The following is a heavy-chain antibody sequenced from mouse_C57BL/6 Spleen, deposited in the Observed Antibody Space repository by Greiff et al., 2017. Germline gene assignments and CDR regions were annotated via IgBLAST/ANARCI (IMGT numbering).Heavy chain of an antibody. CDR3: ARDTSGTNYAMDD. J-gene: IGHJ4*01. CDR2: IDPSDSET. D-gene: IGHD4-1*01. Sequence: VQLQQPGAELVRPGSSVKLSCKASGYTFTSSWMHWVKQRPIQGLEWIGNIDPSDSETHYNQKFKDKATVTVDKSSSTAYMQLSSLTSEDSAVYFCARDTSGTNYAMDDWGKGTSVTVSS. V-gene: IGHV1-52*01. CDR1: GYTFTSSW.